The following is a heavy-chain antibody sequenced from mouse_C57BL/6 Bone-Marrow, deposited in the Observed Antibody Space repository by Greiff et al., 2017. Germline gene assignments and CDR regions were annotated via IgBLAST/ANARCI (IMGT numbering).Heavy chain of an antibody. V-gene: IGHV1-50*01. Sequence: QVQLKESGPELARPWASVKISCQAFYTFSRRVHFAIRDTNYWIQWVKQRPGQGLEWIGEIDPSDSYTNYNQKFKGKATLTVDTSSSTAYMQLSSLTSEDSAVYYCARLDYYGSSFDYWGQGTTLTVSS. D-gene: IGHD1-1*01. J-gene: IGHJ2*01. CDR3: SEDSAVYYCARLDYYGSSFDY. CDR1: YTFSRRVH. CDR2: GQGLEWIG.